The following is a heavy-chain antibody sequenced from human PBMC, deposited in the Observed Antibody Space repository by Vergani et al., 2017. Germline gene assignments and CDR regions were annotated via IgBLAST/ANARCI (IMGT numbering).Heavy chain of an antibody. Sequence: QAQLVESGGGVVQPGRSLRLSCAASGFIFSTYAMHWVRQAPGKGLEWVAVISYDGSNKYYTDSVKGRFTISRDNSKNTLYLQMNSLRAEDTAVYYCAASTIFGVVSDYGMDVWGQGTTVTVSS. D-gene: IGHD3-3*01. J-gene: IGHJ6*02. CDR1: GFIFSTYA. CDR3: AASTIFGVVSDYGMDV. V-gene: IGHV3-30-3*01. CDR2: ISYDGSNK.